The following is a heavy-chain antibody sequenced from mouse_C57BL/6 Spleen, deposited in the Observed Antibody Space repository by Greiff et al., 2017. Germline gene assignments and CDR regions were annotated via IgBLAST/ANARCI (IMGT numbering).Heavy chain of an antibody. Sequence: QVQLQQPGAELVKPGASVKLSCKASGYTFTSYWMQWVKQRPGQGLEWIGEIDPSDSYTNYNQKFKGKATLTVDTSSSTAYMQLSSLTSEDSAVYYCARGDISNGYWGQGTTLTVSS. CDR1: GYTFTSYW. J-gene: IGHJ2*01. CDR2: IDPSDSYT. CDR3: ARGDISNGY. D-gene: IGHD2-5*01. V-gene: IGHV1-50*01.